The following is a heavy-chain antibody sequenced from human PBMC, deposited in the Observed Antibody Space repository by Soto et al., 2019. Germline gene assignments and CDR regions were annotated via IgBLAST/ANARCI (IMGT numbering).Heavy chain of an antibody. CDR1: GFTFNTYG. V-gene: IGHV3-30*03. CDR2: ISYDGINK. CDR3: ARCPQPTRGIHWYFDL. J-gene: IGHJ2*01. Sequence: QVQLVESGGGVVQPGRSLGLSCAASGFTFNTYGMHWVRQAPGKGLEWVAAISYDGINKYYVDSVKGRFTISRDNSKNTLYVQINSLRAADTALYYCARCPQPTRGIHWYFDLWGRGILVTVSS. D-gene: IGHD1-26*01.